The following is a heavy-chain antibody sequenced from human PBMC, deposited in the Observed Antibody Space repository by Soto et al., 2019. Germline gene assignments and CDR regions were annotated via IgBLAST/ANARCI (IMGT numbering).Heavy chain of an antibody. Sequence: GASVKVSCKAAGFTFTSSPVQWVQQGRGQRLEWIGWIVVGSGNTNYAQKFQERVTITRDMSTSTAYMELSSLRSEDTAVYYCAADRDIVAWGQGTLVTVSS. CDR3: AADRDIVA. J-gene: IGHJ5*02. CDR2: IVVGSGNT. D-gene: IGHD2-15*01. CDR1: GFTFTSSP. V-gene: IGHV1-58*01.